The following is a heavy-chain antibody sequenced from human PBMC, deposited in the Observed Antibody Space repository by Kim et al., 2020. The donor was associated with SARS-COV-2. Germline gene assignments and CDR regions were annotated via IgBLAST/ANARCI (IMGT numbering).Heavy chain of an antibody. CDR2: INSDGSST. CDR1: GFTFSGYW. Sequence: GGSLRLSCAASGFTFSGYWMHWVRQAPGKGLVWVSRINSDGSSTTYADSVKGRFTISRDNAKNTLYLQMNSLRAEDTAVYYCARVGYCSSTSCYVIDYWGQGTLVTVSS. D-gene: IGHD2-2*01. V-gene: IGHV3-74*01. J-gene: IGHJ4*02. CDR3: ARVGYCSSTSCYVIDY.